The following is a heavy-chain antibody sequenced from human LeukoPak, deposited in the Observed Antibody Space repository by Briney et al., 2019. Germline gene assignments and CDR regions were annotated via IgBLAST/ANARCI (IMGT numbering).Heavy chain of an antibody. V-gene: IGHV4-38-2*02. J-gene: IGHJ4*02. Sequence: SETLSLTCTVSGYSISSGYYWGWIRQPPGKGLEWIGSIYHIGSTYYNPSLKSRVTISVDTSKNQFSLKLSSVTAADTAVYYCARWTDYYDSSGYGVGDYFDYWGQGTLVTVSS. CDR1: GYSISSGYY. CDR3: ARWTDYYDSSGYGVGDYFDY. D-gene: IGHD3-22*01. CDR2: IYHIGST.